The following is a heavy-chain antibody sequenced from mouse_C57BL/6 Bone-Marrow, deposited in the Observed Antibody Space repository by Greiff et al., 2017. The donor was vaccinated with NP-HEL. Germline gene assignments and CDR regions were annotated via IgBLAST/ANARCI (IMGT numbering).Heavy chain of an antibody. J-gene: IGHJ3*01. D-gene: IGHD1-1*01. Sequence: QVQLQQSGAELARPGASVKLSCKASGYTFTSYGISWVKQRTGQGLEWIGEIYPRSGNNYYNEKFKGKATLTADKSSSTAYMELRSLTSEDSAVYFCARDYYGSSPAWFAYWGQGTLVTVSA. CDR3: ARDYYGSSPAWFAY. V-gene: IGHV1-81*01. CDR2: IYPRSGNN. CDR1: GYTFTSYG.